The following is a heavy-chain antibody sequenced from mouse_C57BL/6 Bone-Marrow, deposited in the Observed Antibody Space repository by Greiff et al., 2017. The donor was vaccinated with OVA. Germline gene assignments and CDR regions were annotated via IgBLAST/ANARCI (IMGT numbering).Heavy chain of an antibody. J-gene: IGHJ1*03. CDR1: GFTFSSYG. CDR2: ISSGGSYT. V-gene: IGHV5-6*01. Sequence: EVMLVESGGDLVKPGGSLKLSCAASGFTFSSYGMSWVRQTPDKRLEWVATISSGGSYTYYPDSVKGRVTISRDNAKNTLYLQMSSLKSEDTAMYYCARHYYGSSLYWYFDVWGTGTTVTVSS. D-gene: IGHD1-1*01. CDR3: ARHYYGSSLYWYFDV.